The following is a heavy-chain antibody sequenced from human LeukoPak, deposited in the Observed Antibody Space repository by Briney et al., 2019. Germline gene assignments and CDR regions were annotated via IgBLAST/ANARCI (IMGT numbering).Heavy chain of an antibody. CDR1: GFTFSSYG. Sequence: PGRSLRLSCAASGFTFSSYGMHWVRQATGKGLEWVAVISYDGGNKYYADSVKGRFTISRDNSKNTLYLQMNSLRAEDTAVYYCAKTYYYGSGSYSNYYYGMDVWGKGTTVTVSS. CDR2: ISYDGGNK. CDR3: AKTYYYGSGSYSNYYYGMDV. J-gene: IGHJ6*04. V-gene: IGHV3-30*18. D-gene: IGHD3-10*01.